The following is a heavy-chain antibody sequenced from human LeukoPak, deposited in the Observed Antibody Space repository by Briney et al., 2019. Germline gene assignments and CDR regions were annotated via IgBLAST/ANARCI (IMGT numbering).Heavy chain of an antibody. Sequence: SETLSLTCTVSGGSISSGGYYWSWIRQHPGKGLEWIGYIYYSGSTYYNPSLKSRVTISVDTSKNQFSLKLSSVTAADTAVYYCARGQWLVYFDYWGQGTLVTVSS. CDR1: GGSISSGGYY. V-gene: IGHV4-31*03. J-gene: IGHJ4*02. D-gene: IGHD6-19*01. CDR3: ARGQWLVYFDY. CDR2: IYYSGST.